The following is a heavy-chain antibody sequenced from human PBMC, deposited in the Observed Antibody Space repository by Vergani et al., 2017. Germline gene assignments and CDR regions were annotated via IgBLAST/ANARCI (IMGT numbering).Heavy chain of an antibody. V-gene: IGHV4-61*08. J-gene: IGHJ4*02. Sequence: QVQLQESGPGLVKPSQTLSLTCAVPGGSISSGDHCWTWIRQRPGKGLEWIGYIYDSGSTKYNPFFKSRVTMSLDASKNQFSLNLYSVTAADTAVYYCARGALWWLRQIDSWGQGTLVTVSS. D-gene: IGHD2-21*01. CDR2: IYDSGST. CDR3: ARGALWWLRQIDS. CDR1: GGSISSGDHC.